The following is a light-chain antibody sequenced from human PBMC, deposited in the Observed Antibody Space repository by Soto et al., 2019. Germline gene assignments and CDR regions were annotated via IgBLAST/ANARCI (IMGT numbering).Light chain of an antibody. CDR1: SSNVGGYHY. Sequence: QSALTQPASVSGSPEQSITISCTGTSSNVGGYHYVSWYQQHPGKAPKLMIYDVSNRPSGVSNRFSGSKSGNTASLTISGLQAEDEADYYCSSYTNSGTVVFGGGTKLTVL. CDR2: DVS. CDR3: SSYTNSGTVV. V-gene: IGLV2-14*03. J-gene: IGLJ2*01.